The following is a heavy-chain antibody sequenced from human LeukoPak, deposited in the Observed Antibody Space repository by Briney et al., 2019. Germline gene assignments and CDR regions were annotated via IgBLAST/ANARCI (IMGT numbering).Heavy chain of an antibody. J-gene: IGHJ4*02. CDR3: ARFMWELPFDY. V-gene: IGHV4-34*01. CDR2: INHSGST. Sequence: SETLSLTCAVYGGSFSGYYWSWIRQPPGKGLEWIGEINHSGSTNYNPSLKSRVTISVDTSKNQFSLKLSSVTAADTAVYYCARFMWELPFDYWGQGTLVTVSS. D-gene: IGHD1-26*01. CDR1: GGSFSGYY.